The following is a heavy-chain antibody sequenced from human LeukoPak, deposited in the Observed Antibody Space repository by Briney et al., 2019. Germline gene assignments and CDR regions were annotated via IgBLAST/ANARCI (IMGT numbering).Heavy chain of an antibody. CDR2: IWNDGSQK. V-gene: IGHV3-33*06. Sequence: GGSLRLSCAASGFTLSSHGMHWVRQAPGKGLEWVAVIWNDGSQKYYTDSVKGRFTVSRDNSESTLYLQMNSLRVEDTAVYYCAKGGYYDILTGHYSNWFDPWGQGTLVTVSS. CDR1: GFTLSSHG. D-gene: IGHD3-9*01. J-gene: IGHJ5*02. CDR3: AKGGYYDILTGHYSNWFDP.